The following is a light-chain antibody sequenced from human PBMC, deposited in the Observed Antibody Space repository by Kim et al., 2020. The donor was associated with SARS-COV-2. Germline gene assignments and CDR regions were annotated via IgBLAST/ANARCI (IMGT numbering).Light chain of an antibody. J-gene: IGKJ4*01. CDR3: QQYNNWPPLLT. V-gene: IGKV3-15*01. CDR1: QSVSSN. Sequence: PGERATLSCRASQSVSSNLAWYQQKPGQAPRLLIYGASTRATGTPARFSGSGSGTEFTLTISSLQSEDFAVYYCQQYNNWPPLLTFGGGTKVDIK. CDR2: GAS.